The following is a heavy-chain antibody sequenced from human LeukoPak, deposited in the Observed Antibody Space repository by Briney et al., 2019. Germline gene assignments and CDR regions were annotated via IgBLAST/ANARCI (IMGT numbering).Heavy chain of an antibody. V-gene: IGHV3-23*01. D-gene: IGHD3-22*01. CDR3: AKVLYDSSGYYFDY. CDR2: ISGSGGST. Sequence: SCKASGYTFTSYGMSWVRQAPGKGLEWVSAISGSGGSTYYADSVKGRFTISRDNSKNTLYLQMNSLRAEDTAVYYCAKVLYDSSGYYFDYWGQGTLVTVSS. CDR1: GYTFTSYG. J-gene: IGHJ4*02.